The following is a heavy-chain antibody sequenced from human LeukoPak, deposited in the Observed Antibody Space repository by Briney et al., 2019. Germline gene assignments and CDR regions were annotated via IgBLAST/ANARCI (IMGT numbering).Heavy chain of an antibody. D-gene: IGHD3-16*02. CDR3: ATARVRLGELSLPEVRDD. J-gene: IGHJ4*02. CDR2: ISAYNGNT. V-gene: IGHV1-18*01. CDR1: GYTFTSYG. Sequence: ASVKVSCKASGYTFTSYGISWVRQAPGQGLEWMGWISAYNGNTNYAQKLQGRITLTEDTSTDTAYMELRSLSSEDTAVYYCATARVRLGELSLPEVRDDWGQGTLISVSS.